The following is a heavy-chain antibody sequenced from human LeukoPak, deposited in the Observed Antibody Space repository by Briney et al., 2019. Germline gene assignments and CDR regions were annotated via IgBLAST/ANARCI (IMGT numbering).Heavy chain of an antibody. D-gene: IGHD3-3*01. CDR2: IYYGGTT. V-gene: IGHV4-59*01. CDR1: GGSISAYY. Sequence: RPSETLSLTCSVSGGSISAYYWSWIRQSPGKGLEWIGYIYYGGTTDYNPSLKSRVTISVDTSKNQFSLKLSSVTAADTAVYYCARGPYDFWSGDAFDIWGQGTMVTVSS. CDR3: ARGPYDFWSGDAFDI. J-gene: IGHJ3*02.